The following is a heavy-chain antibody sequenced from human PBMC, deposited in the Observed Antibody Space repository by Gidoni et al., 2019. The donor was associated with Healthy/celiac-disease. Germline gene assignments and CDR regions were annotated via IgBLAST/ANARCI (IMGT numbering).Heavy chain of an antibody. CDR3: ARDNYSGSYMFPEYGMDV. V-gene: IGHV1-18*01. CDR1: GYTFTSYG. Sequence: QVQLVQSGAEVKKPGASVKVSCKASGYTFTSYGISWVRQAPGQVLEWMGWISAYNGNTNYAQKLQGRVTMTTDTSTSTAYMELRSLRSDDTAVYYCARDNYSGSYMFPEYGMDVWGQGTTVTVSS. CDR2: ISAYNGNT. D-gene: IGHD1-26*01. J-gene: IGHJ6*02.